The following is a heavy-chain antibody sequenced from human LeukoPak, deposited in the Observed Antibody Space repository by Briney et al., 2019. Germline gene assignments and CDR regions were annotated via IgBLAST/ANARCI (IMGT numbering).Heavy chain of an antibody. CDR1: GFTFSTYE. D-gene: IGHD2-15*01. V-gene: IGHV3-23*01. CDR3: AKNGDRGAYCTGGTCYPYFYYYMDV. Sequence: AGGSLRLSCAASGFTFSTYEINWVRQAPGKGLEWVSSISSTGGTTYYADSVKGRFTISRDNSKNTLYLQMNSLRAEDTAIYYCAKNGDRGAYCTGGTCYPYFYYYMDVWGKGTTVTI. CDR2: ISSTGGTT. J-gene: IGHJ6*03.